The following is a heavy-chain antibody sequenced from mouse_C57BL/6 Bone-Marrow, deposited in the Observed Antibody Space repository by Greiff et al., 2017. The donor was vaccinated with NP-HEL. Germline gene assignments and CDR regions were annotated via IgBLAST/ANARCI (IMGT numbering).Heavy chain of an antibody. CDR3: ARWDYGSSPYWYFDV. Sequence: QVQLQQPGAELVMPGASVKLSCKASGYTFTSSWMHWVKQRPGQGLEWIGEIDPSDSYTNYNQKFKGKSTLTVDKSSSTAYMQLSSLTSEDSAVYYCARWDYGSSPYWYFDVWGTGTTVTVSS. CDR1: GYTFTSSW. J-gene: IGHJ1*03. CDR2: IDPSDSYT. V-gene: IGHV1-69*01. D-gene: IGHD1-1*01.